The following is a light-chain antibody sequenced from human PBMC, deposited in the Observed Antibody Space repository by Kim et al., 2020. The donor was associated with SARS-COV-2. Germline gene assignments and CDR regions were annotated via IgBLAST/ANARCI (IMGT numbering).Light chain of an antibody. J-gene: IGLJ3*02. V-gene: IGLV3-21*04. CDR1: NVGSKS. Sequence: PGKTATLTCGGDNVGSKSVHWYQQKPGQAPVLVIYYDTDRPSGIPERFSGSNSGNTATLTITRVEAGDEADYHCQVWDSSSDHPGVFGGGTQLTVL. CDR2: YDT. CDR3: QVWDSSSDHPGV.